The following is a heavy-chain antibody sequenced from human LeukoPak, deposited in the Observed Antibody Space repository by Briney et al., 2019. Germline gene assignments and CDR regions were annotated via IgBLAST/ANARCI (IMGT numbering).Heavy chain of an antibody. CDR1: GFTFSSYA. J-gene: IGHJ4*02. CDR3: AREAGTMIIDY. CDR2: ISYDGSNK. V-gene: IGHV3-30-3*01. Sequence: PGGSLRLSCAASGFTFSSYAMHWVRQAPGKGLEWVAVISYDGSNKYYADSVKGRFTISRDNSKNTLYLQMNSLRAEDTAEYYCAREAGTMIIDYWGQGTLVTVSS. D-gene: IGHD3-22*01.